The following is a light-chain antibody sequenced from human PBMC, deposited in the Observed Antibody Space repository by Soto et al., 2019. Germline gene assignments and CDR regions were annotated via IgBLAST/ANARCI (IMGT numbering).Light chain of an antibody. Sequence: EIVLTQSPCTLSLSPVERATLSCRASRSPSGNSLVWYQQKPGQAPRVLIYSTSIRATGIPDRFSGSGSGTGLSLTVSRLEPEDFAVYYCQQSSTSPYTVGHRTKVDIK. V-gene: IGKV3-20*01. J-gene: IGKJ2*01. CDR1: RSPSGNS. CDR3: QQSSTSPYT. CDR2: STS.